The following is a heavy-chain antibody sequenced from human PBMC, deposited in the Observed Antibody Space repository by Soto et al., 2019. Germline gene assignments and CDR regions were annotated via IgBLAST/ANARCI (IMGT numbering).Heavy chain of an antibody. CDR2: ISGSGGTT. CDR3: AKAANGWFGAFDI. D-gene: IGHD3-10*01. V-gene: IGHV3-23*01. CDR1: GFTFSSYA. Sequence: EVQLLESGGGLVQPGGSLRLSCAASGFTFSSYAMSWVRQAPGKGLEWVSAISGSGGTTYYADSVKGRFTFSRDNSKNTLYLQMNSLRAADTAVYYCAKAANGWFGAFDIWGQGTMVTVSS. J-gene: IGHJ3*02.